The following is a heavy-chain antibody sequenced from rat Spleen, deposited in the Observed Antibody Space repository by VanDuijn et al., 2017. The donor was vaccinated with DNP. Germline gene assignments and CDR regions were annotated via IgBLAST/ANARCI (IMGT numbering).Heavy chain of an antibody. CDR1: GFTFSDCY. CDR3: AGRPPPTRGPFDY. V-gene: IGHV5-29*01. J-gene: IGHJ3*01. Sequence: EVQLVESDGGLVQPGRSLKVSCAASGFTFSDCYMAWVRQAPTKGLEWVATISYDGSSTYYRDSVKGRFTISRDNAKSTLYLQMDSLRSDDTATYYCAGRPPPTRGPFDYWGQGTLVTVSS. D-gene: IGHD1-4*01. CDR2: ISYDGSST.